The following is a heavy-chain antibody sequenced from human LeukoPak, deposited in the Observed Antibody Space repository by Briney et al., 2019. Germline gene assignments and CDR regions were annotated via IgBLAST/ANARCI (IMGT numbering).Heavy chain of an antibody. V-gene: IGHV3-66*02. Sequence: TGGSLRLSCAASGFTVRGSYMSWVRQAPGKGLEWVSLIYSSGNTYYADSVKGRFTISRDNSKDTLYAQMSSLRVDDTAVYYCATGPYSGGYFNSRGQGTLVIVSS. J-gene: IGHJ4*02. CDR2: IYSSGNT. D-gene: IGHD1-26*01. CDR3: ATGPYSGGYFNS. CDR1: GFTVRGSY.